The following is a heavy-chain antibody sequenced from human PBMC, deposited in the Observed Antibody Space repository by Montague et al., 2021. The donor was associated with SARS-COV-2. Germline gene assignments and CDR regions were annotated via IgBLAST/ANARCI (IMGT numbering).Heavy chain of an antibody. J-gene: IGHJ4*01. Sequence: CAISGDSVSRNGVAWTRIRQSPSRGLEYLGRTYYTSRWHNDQAPSVKGRLTVNPDTSKNQFSLHLNSVTPEDTAVYYCARDGDGWEVPFDFWSQGTLVTVSS. V-gene: IGHV6-1*01. CDR3: ARDGDGWEVPFDF. CDR2: TYYTSRWHN. D-gene: IGHD1-26*01. CDR1: GDSVSRNGVA.